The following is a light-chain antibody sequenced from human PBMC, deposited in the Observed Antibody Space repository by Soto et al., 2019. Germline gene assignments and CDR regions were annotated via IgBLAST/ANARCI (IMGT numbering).Light chain of an antibody. CDR2: QDS. CDR3: QAWDSSTVA. V-gene: IGLV3-1*01. CDR1: KLGDKY. Sequence: SYELTQPPSVSVPPGQTASITCSGDKLGDKYACWYQQKPGQSPVLVIYQDSKRPSGIPERFSGSNSGNTATLTISGTQAMDEADYYCQAWDSSTVAFGGGTKLTVL. J-gene: IGLJ2*01.